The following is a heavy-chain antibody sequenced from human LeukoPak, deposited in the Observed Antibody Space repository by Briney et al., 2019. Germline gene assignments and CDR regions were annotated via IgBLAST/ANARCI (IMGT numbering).Heavy chain of an antibody. D-gene: IGHD6-19*01. CDR2: ISAYNGNT. Sequence: GASVKVSCKASGYTFTSYGISWVRQAPGQGLEWMGWISAYNGNTNYAQKLQGRVTMTTDTSTSTAYMELRSLRSDDTAVYYCASFLWSVAGTGNDYWGQGTLVTVSS. CDR3: ASFLWSVAGTGNDY. CDR1: GYTFTSYG. V-gene: IGHV1-18*01. J-gene: IGHJ4*02.